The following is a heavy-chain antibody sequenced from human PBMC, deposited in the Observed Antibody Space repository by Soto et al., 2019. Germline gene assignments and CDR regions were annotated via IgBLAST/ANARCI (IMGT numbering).Heavy chain of an antibody. Sequence: GGTLRVSCAVSGCTFANHWMHWVRQAPGKWLEWVSRMNGDGSTTDYADSVNGRFTVSRDNAKNTLYLQMNSLRAEDTAVYYCATAEVDYWGPGTLVTVSS. CDR1: GCTFANHW. CDR2: MNGDGSTT. J-gene: IGHJ4*02. CDR3: ATAEVDY. V-gene: IGHV3-74*01.